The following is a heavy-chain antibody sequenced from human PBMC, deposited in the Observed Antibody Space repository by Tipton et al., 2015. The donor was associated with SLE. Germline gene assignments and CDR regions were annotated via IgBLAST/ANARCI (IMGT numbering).Heavy chain of an antibody. CDR3: ARWGGYQLLSLYYWFDP. Sequence: TLSLTCTVSGGSVSSSSKYWAWIRQPTGKGLEWIGSIYYTGTNTYYNSFLKSRVTMSVDTYKNQFSLELSSVTAADTAVYYCARWGGYQLLSLYYWFDPWGQGTLVIVSS. D-gene: IGHD2-2*01. J-gene: IGHJ5*02. CDR2: IYYTGTNT. V-gene: IGHV4-39*07. CDR1: GGSVSSSSKY.